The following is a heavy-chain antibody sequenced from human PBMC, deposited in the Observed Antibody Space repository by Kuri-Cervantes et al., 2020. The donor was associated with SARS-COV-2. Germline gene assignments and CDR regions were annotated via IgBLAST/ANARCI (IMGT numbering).Heavy chain of an antibody. CDR2: ISGSGGST. CDR1: GFTFSSYA. Sequence: GESLKISCAASGFTFSSYAMSWVRQAPGKGLEWVSAISGSGGSTYYADSVKGRFTISRDNSKNTLYLQMNSLRAEDTAVYYCAKASVTAADPFDYWGQGTLVTVSS. J-gene: IGHJ4*02. CDR3: AKASVTAADPFDY. D-gene: IGHD6-13*01. V-gene: IGHV3-23*01.